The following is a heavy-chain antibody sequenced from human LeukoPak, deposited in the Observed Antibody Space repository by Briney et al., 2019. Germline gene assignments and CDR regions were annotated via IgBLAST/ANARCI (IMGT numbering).Heavy chain of an antibody. CDR2: ISYDGSNK. V-gene: IGHV3-30*04. CDR1: GFTLGSHA. J-gene: IGHJ4*02. D-gene: IGHD3-22*01. CDR3: AKPRNYFDSNGPGPFDY. Sequence: PGGSLRLSCAASGFTLGSHAMDWVRQAPGKGLEWVAVISYDGSNKYYADYVKGRFTISRDNSKDTLYLQVNSLRADDTAVYYCAKPRNYFDSNGPGPFDYWGQGTLVPVSS.